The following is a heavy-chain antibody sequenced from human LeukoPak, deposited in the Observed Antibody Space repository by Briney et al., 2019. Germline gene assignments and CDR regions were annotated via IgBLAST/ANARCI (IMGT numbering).Heavy chain of an antibody. Sequence: SETLSLTCIVSGDCVSNDNYYWGWIRQPPWKGLEWIGRVYYSGSTYYNPSLKSRITMSVDTSKSQFSLSLSSVTAADTAVYYCARHVHHSSGFEYYFDYWGQGTLVTVSS. CDR3: ARHVHHSSGFEYYFDY. D-gene: IGHD3-22*01. CDR1: GDCVSNDNYY. CDR2: VYYSGST. J-gene: IGHJ4*02. V-gene: IGHV4-39*01.